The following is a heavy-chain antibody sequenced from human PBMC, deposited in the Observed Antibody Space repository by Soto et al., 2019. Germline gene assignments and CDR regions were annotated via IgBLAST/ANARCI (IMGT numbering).Heavy chain of an antibody. Sequence: QLQLQESGSGLVKPSQTLSLTCAVSGGSISSGGYSWSWIRQPPGKGLEWIGYIYHSGSTYYNPSPQSRGTLSVDRSKNQCSRKLSSVTAADTAVYYCARGYNWNHDAFDIWGQGKIVTVSS. V-gene: IGHV4-30-2*01. D-gene: IGHD1-20*01. J-gene: IGHJ3*02. CDR2: IYHSGST. CDR1: GGSISSGGYS. CDR3: ARGYNWNHDAFDI.